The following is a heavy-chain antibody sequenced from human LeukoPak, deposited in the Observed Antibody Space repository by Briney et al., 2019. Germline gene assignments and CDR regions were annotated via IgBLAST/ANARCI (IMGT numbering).Heavy chain of an antibody. CDR1: GFTFSGFW. CDR2: INSDGSEG. V-gene: IGHV3-7*03. J-gene: IGHJ3*01. CDR3: ARSSYSSSSSV. D-gene: IGHD6-6*01. Sequence: GGSLRLSCAGSGFTFSGFWMRWSRQAPGKGLEWVVSINSDGSEGYYADVVKGRFTISRDNAKNSLYLQINSLRAEDTAVYYCARSSYSSSSSVWGQGTMVTVSS.